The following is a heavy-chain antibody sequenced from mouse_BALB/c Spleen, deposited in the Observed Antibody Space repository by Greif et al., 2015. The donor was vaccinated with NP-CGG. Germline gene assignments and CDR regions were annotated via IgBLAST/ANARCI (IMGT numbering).Heavy chain of an antibody. J-gene: IGHJ3*01. V-gene: IGHV1-7*01. D-gene: IGHD1-1*01. CDR1: GYTFTSYW. CDR2: INPSTGYT. Sequence: VQLQQSGAELAKPGASVKMSCKASGYTFTSYWMHWVKQRPGQGLEWIGYINPSTGYTEYNQKFKDKATLTADKSSSTAYMQLSSLTSEDSAVYYCARPEYGHWFAYWGQGTLVTVSA. CDR3: ARPEYGHWFAY.